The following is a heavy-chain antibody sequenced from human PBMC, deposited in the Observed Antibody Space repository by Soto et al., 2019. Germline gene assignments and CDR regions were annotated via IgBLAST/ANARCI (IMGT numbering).Heavy chain of an antibody. Sequence: SEALSLTCTVSGDSIISIDFYWVSVLQPPGKGLEWIGSIFYLGSSYYNPSLKSRVTMSVDTSKNQFSLRLRSVTAADTALYFCARHSLALRKNNWFDPWGQGIMVTVSS. D-gene: IGHD3-3*02. CDR1: GDSIISIDFY. CDR2: IFYLGSS. V-gene: IGHV4-39*01. J-gene: IGHJ5*02. CDR3: ARHSLALRKNNWFDP.